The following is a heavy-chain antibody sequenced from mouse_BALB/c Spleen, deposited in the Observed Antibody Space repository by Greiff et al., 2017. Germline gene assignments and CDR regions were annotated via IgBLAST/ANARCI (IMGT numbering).Heavy chain of an antibody. CDR3: ARHMGYYFDY. CDR1: GFAFSSYD. CDR2: ISSGGGST. J-gene: IGHJ2*01. V-gene: IGHV5-12-1*01. D-gene: IGHD1-1*02. Sequence: EVKVVESGGGLVKPGGSLKLSCAASGFAFSSYDMSWVRQTPEKRLEWVAYISSGGGSTYYPDTVKGRFTISRDNAKNTLYLQMSSLKSEDTAMYYCARHMGYYFDYWGQGTTLTVSS.